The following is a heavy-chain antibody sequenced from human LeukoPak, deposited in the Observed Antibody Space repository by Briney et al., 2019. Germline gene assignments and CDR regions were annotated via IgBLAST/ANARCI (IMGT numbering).Heavy chain of an antibody. Sequence: SETLSLTCTVSGGSISPYYWSWIRQPPGKGLEWIGYVYYSGSTTYNPSLRSRVTISVDTSKNQFSLKLSSVTAADTAVYYCARSPPPMVRGVIRAFDIWGQGTMVTVSS. D-gene: IGHD3-10*01. J-gene: IGHJ3*02. CDR1: GGSISPYY. CDR3: ARSPPPMVRGVIRAFDI. V-gene: IGHV4-59*01. CDR2: VYYSGST.